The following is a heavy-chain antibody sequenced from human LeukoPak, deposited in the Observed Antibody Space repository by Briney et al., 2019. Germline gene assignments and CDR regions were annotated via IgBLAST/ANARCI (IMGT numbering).Heavy chain of an antibody. J-gene: IGHJ4*02. CDR1: GFTFSSNG. CDR3: ARYYGDYGGLDY. V-gene: IGHV3-33*01. D-gene: IGHD4-17*01. Sequence: PGGSLRLSCATSGFTFSSNGMHWVRQAPGKGLEWVALIWYDGSKNDYTDSVKGRFTISRDNSKNTLYLQMNSLRAEDTAVYYCARYYGDYGGLDYWGQGSLVTVSS. CDR2: IWYDGSKN.